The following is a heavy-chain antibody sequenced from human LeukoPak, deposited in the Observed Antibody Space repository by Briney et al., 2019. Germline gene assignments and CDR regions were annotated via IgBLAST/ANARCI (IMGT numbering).Heavy chain of an antibody. CDR2: ISGSGGST. Sequence: GGSLRLSCAASGFTFSSNAMSWVRQAQGQGMERVSAISGSGGSTYYADSVKGRFTISRDNSKNTLYLQMNSLRAEDTAVYYCAKAPRPRYCSGGSCYKAAYYYGMDVWGQGTTVTVSS. CDR1: GFTFSSNA. D-gene: IGHD2-15*01. J-gene: IGHJ6*02. V-gene: IGHV3-23*01. CDR3: AKAPRPRYCSGGSCYKAAYYYGMDV.